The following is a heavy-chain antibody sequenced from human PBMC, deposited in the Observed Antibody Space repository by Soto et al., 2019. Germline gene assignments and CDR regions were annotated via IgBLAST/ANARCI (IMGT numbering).Heavy chain of an antibody. Sequence: QVQLVESGGGVVQPGRSLRLSCAASGFTFSSYGMHWVRQAPGKGLEWVAVIWYDGSNKYYADSVKGRFTISRDNSKNTLYLQMNSLRAEDTDVYYCARDMLGPSSSGWDYDYWGQGTLVTVSS. D-gene: IGHD6-19*01. CDR3: ARDMLGPSSSGWDYDY. V-gene: IGHV3-33*01. J-gene: IGHJ4*02. CDR2: IWYDGSNK. CDR1: GFTFSSYG.